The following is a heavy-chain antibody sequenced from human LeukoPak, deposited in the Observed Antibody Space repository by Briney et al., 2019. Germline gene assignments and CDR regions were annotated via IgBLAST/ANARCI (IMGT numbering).Heavy chain of an antibody. D-gene: IGHD2-2*01. CDR2: INPNSGGT. CDR1: GYTFTGYY. J-gene: IGHJ4*02. Sequence: ASVKVSCKASGYTFTGYYMHWVRQAPGQGLEWMGWINPNSGGTNYAQKFQGRVTMTRDTSNSTAYMELSRLRSDDTAVYYCARGLVPAAAFDYWGQGTLVTVSS. CDR3: ARGLVPAAAFDY. V-gene: IGHV1-2*02.